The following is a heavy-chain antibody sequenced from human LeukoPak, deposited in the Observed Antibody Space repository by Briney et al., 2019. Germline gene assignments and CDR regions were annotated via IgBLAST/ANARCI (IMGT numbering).Heavy chain of an antibody. CDR2: IYPGDSDT. V-gene: IGHV5-51*01. D-gene: IGHD3-22*01. CDR3: ARGQRRGYDSSGYYYESGY. CDR1: GCSFTSYW. Sequence: GGALQISSKGSGCSFTSYWSGWVRQMPGKGLEWMGIIYPGDSDTRYSPSFQGQVTISADKSISTAYLQWSSLKASDTAMYNCARGQRRGYDSSGYYYESGYWGQGTLVTVSS. J-gene: IGHJ4*02.